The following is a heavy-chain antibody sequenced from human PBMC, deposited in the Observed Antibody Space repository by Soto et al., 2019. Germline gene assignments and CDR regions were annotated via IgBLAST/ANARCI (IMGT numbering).Heavy chain of an antibody. CDR2: ITGSGTTI. V-gene: IGHV3-11*01. J-gene: IGHJ4*02. D-gene: IGHD3-22*01. CDR1: GFTFSDYY. CDR3: VRDQSSAYDGPFDY. Sequence: QVQLVESGGGLVKPGGSLRLSCAASGFTFSDYYMSWIRQAPGKGLEWVSYITGSGTTIDYADSVKVRFTISRDNAHKSMYLQMNSLIGEDTAVYYCVRDQSSAYDGPFDYWGQGTLVTVSS.